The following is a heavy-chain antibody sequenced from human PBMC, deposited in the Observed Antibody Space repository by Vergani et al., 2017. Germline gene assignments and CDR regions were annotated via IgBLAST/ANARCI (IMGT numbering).Heavy chain of an antibody. V-gene: IGHV3-23*01. CDR1: GFTFSSYA. D-gene: IGHD6-6*01. J-gene: IGHJ5*02. CDR3: AKDLRSVSSSAYNWFDH. CDR2: IRGSGGST. Sequence: EVQLLESGGGLVQPGGSLRLSCAASGFTFSSYAMSWVRQAPGKGLEWVSAIRGSGGSTYYADSVKGRFTISRDNSKNTLYLQMNSLRAEDTAVYYCAKDLRSVSSSAYNWFDHWGQGTLVTVSS.